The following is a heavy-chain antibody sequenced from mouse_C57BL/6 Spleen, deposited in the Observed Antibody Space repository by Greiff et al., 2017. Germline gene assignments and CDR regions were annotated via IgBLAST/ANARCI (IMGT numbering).Heavy chain of an antibody. D-gene: IGHD4-1*01. J-gene: IGHJ2*01. V-gene: IGHV1-54*01. CDR1: GYAFTNYL. Sequence: QVQLQQSGAELVRPGTSVKVSCKASGYAFTNYLIEWVKQRPGQGLEWIGVINPGSGGTNYNEKFKGKATLTADKSSSTAYMQLSSLASEDSAVYCCARDWDVQGGFDYWGQGTTLTVSS. CDR2: INPGSGGT. CDR3: ARDWDVQGGFDY.